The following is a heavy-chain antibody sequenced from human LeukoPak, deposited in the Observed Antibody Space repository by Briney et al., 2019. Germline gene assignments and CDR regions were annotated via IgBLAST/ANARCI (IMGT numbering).Heavy chain of an antibody. D-gene: IGHD5-18*01. J-gene: IGHJ4*02. CDR1: GFTFSNAW. CDR3: TRYSYGLYYFDY. V-gene: IGHV3-15*01. Sequence: GGSLRLSCAASGFTFSNAWMSWVRQAPGKGLEWVGRIKSKTEGGTTDYAAPVKGSFTISRDDSKNTLYLQMNSLKTEDTAVYYCTRYSYGLYYFDYWGQGTLVTVSS. CDR2: IKSKTEGGTT.